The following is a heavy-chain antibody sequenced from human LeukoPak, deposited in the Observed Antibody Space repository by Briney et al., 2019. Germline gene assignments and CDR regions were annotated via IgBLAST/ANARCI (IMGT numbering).Heavy chain of an antibody. V-gene: IGHV4-39*01. CDR2: VYYSTNT. D-gene: IGHD5-12*01. Sequence: KPSETLSLTCTVSGDSISSSSYYWDWIRQPPGKGLEWIGNVYYSTNTYYNPSLEGRVTISVDTSKNQFSLKLSSVTAADTAIYYCARHSRSAYSGYENAFDIWGQGTVVTVSS. J-gene: IGHJ3*02. CDR3: ARHSRSAYSGYENAFDI. CDR1: GDSISSSSYY.